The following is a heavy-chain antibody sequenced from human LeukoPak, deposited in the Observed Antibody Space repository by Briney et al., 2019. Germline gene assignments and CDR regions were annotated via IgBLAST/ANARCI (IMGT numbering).Heavy chain of an antibody. J-gene: IGHJ4*02. V-gene: IGHV3-23*01. CDR2: ISGSGGST. CDR3: AKEPASGSCFDY. Sequence: GGSLRLPCAASGYTFNSCAMSWVRQAPGKGLEWVSAISGSGGSTYYADSVKGRFTISRDNSKNTLYLQMNSLRAEDTALYYCAKEPASGSCFDYWGQGTLVTVSS. D-gene: IGHD3-10*01. CDR1: GYTFNSCA.